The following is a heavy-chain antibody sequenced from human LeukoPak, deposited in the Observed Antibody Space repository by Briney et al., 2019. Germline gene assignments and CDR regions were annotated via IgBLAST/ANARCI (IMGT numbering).Heavy chain of an antibody. CDR2: ISAYNGNT. CDR3: ARSWRGIAAAGTSPYGMDV. V-gene: IGHV1-18*01. CDR1: GYTFTSYG. Sequence: ASVKVSCKASGYTFTSYGISWVRQAPGQGLEWMGWISAYNGNTNYAQKLQGRVTMTRNTSISTAYMELSSLRSEDTAVYYCARSWRGIAAAGTSPYGMDVWGQGTTVTVSS. J-gene: IGHJ6*02. D-gene: IGHD6-13*01.